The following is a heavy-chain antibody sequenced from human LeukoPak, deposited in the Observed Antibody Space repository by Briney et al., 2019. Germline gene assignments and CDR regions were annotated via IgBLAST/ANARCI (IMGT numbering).Heavy chain of an antibody. J-gene: IGHJ5*02. V-gene: IGHV4-34*01. CDR3: ARGRKQKLVLVWFEP. CDR2: INHSGST. D-gene: IGHD6-13*01. Sequence: PSETLSLTCAVYGGCCIGYYWSWIRQPPGKGLEWIGEINHSGSTNYNPSLKSRVTISVDTSKNQFSLKLSSVTAADTAVYYCARGRKQKLVLVWFEPGGEGTLVTVSS. CDR1: GGCCIGYY.